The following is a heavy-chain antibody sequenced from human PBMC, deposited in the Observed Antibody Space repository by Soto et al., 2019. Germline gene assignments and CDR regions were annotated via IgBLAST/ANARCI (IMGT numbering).Heavy chain of an antibody. J-gene: IGHJ4*02. CDR3: ARGLGDNWNLRNFDY. V-gene: IGHV4-34*01. CDR1: GGSFSGYY. CDR2: INHSGST. D-gene: IGHD1-20*01. Sequence: QVQLQQWGAGLLKPSETLSLTCAVYGGSFSGYYWSWIRQPPGKGLEWIGEINHSGSTNYNPSLKRRVTISVDTSKNQFSLKLSSVTAADTAVYYCARGLGDNWNLRNFDYWGQGTLVTVSS.